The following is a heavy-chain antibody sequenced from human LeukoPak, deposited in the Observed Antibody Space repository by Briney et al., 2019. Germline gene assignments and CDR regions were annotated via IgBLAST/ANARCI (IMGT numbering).Heavy chain of an antibody. J-gene: IGHJ4*02. V-gene: IGHV1-8*03. Sequence: GASVKVSCKASGYTFTSYDINWVRRATGQGLEWMGWMNPNSGNTGYAQKFQGRVTITRNTSISTAYMELSSLRSEDTAVYYCARIALRHGYKSLGYWGQGTLVTVSS. CDR3: ARIALRHGYKSLGY. D-gene: IGHD5-18*01. CDR1: GYTFTSYD. CDR2: MNPNSGNT.